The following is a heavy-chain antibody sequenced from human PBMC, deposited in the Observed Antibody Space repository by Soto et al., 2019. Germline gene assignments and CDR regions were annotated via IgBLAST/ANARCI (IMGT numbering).Heavy chain of an antibody. CDR1: GFTVGGNY. D-gene: IGHD2-2*01. V-gene: IGHV3-66*01. J-gene: IGHJ6*03. CDR2: IYSGGST. Sequence: GGSVGLSCAAPGFTVGGNYMSWVSAARGRGLKGNAVIYSGGSTYYADSVKGRFTISRDNSKNTLYLQMNSLRAEDTAVYYCATPADCSSTSCYYYYYYMDVWGKGT. CDR3: ATPADCSSTSCYYYYYYMDV.